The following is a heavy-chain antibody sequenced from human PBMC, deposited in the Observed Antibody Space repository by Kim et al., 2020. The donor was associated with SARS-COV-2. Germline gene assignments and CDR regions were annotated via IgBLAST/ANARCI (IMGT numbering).Heavy chain of an antibody. Sequence: GGSLRLSCEGSGFSFNVYSMIWVRQAPGKGLEWVSSISSSSSYMYYADSVKGRFTISRDNAKNSLYLDMSSLRAEDTAVYYCARILSEFAGLDYYNLDVWGQGTTVTVSS. CDR2: ISSSSSYM. CDR3: ARILSEFAGLDYYNLDV. J-gene: IGHJ6*02. CDR1: GFSFNVYS. V-gene: IGHV3-21*06. D-gene: IGHD6-13*01.